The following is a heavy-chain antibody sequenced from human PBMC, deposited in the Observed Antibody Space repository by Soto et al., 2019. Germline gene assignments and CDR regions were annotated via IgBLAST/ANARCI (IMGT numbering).Heavy chain of an antibody. J-gene: IGHJ4*02. CDR3: ARDSYDILTGYSYRAHRDY. V-gene: IGHV1-18*01. D-gene: IGHD3-9*01. CDR2: ISAYNGNT. CDR1: GYTFTSYG. Sequence: QVQLVQSGAEVKKPGASVKVSCKASGYTFTSYGISWVRQAPGQGLEWMGWISAYNGNTNYAQKLQGRVTMTTDTYTSTAYMELRSLRSDDTAVYYCARDSYDILTGYSYRAHRDYWGQGTLVTVSS.